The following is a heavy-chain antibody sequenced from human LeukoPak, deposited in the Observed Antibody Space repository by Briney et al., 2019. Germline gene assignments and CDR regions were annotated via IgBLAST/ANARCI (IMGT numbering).Heavy chain of an antibody. CDR2: IYSGGST. J-gene: IGHJ4*02. Sequence: GGSLRLSCAASGFTVSSNYMSWVRQAPGKGLEWVSVIYSGGSTYYADSVKGRFTISRDNSKNTLYLQMNSLRAEDTAVYYCAREDSGSYYPYVDYWGQGTRGTVSS. D-gene: IGHD1-26*01. CDR1: GFTVSSNY. CDR3: AREDSGSYYPYVDY. V-gene: IGHV3-66*02.